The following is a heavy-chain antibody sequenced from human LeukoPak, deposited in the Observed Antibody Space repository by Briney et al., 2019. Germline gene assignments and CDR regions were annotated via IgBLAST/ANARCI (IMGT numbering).Heavy chain of an antibody. V-gene: IGHV5-51*01. CDR1: GYSFTSYW. J-gene: IGHJ3*02. CDR3: ARPGGIAAAGNAFDI. Sequence: GESLKISCQGSGYSFTSYWIGWVRQMPGKGLEWMGIIYPGDSDTRYSPSFQGQDTISADKSISTAYLQWSSLKASDTAMYYCARPGGIAAAGNAFDIWGQGTMVTVSS. CDR2: IYPGDSDT. D-gene: IGHD6-13*01.